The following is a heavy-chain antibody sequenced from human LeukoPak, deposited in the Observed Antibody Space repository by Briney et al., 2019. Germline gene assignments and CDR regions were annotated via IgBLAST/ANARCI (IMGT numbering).Heavy chain of an antibody. CDR1: GGSFSGYY. CDR2: INHSGST. D-gene: IGHD3-22*01. J-gene: IGHJ4*02. CDR3: ARGTPSYYDSSGYSNFDY. V-gene: IGHV4-34*01. Sequence: TASETLSLTCAVYGGSFSGYYWSWIRQPPGKGLEWIGEINHSGSTNYNPSLKSRVTISVDTSKNQFSLKLSSVTAADTAVYYCARGTPSYYDSSGYSNFDYWGQGTLVTVSS.